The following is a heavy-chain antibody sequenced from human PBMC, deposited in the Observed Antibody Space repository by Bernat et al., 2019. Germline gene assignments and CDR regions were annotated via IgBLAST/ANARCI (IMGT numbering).Heavy chain of an antibody. V-gene: IGHV1-8*01. CDR1: EYTFTSYD. CDR2: MNPNSGNT. Sequence: QLVQSGPEVKKPGTSVKVSCKASEYTFTSYDINWVRQATGQGLEWMGWMNPNSGNTGYAQKFQGRVTMTRNTSISTAYMELSSLKSEDTAVYYCAGVPAAYCSEGSCYSGASWFDSWGQGTLVTVSS. D-gene: IGHD2-15*01. J-gene: IGHJ5*01. CDR3: AGVPAAYCSEGSCYSGASWFDS.